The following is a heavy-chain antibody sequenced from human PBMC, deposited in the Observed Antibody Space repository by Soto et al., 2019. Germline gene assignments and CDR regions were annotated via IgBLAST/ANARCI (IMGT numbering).Heavy chain of an antibody. CDR1: GGSISRSSYY. D-gene: IGHD3-10*01. CDR3: ARHWITMVRGVCHFDY. V-gene: IGHV4-39*01. CDR2: IYYSGST. Sequence: PSETLSLTCTVSGGSISRSSYYWGWIRQPPGKGLEWIGSIYYSGSTYYNPSLKSRVTMSVDPSKNQFSLKLISVTAAETAVYYCARHWITMVRGVCHFDYWGQGTLVTVSS. J-gene: IGHJ4*02.